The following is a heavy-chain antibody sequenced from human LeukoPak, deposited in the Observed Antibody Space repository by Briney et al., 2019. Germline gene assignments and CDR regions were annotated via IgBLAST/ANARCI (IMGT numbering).Heavy chain of an antibody. CDR2: ISSSSSYI. V-gene: IGHV3-21*01. J-gene: IGHJ4*02. CDR3: ARDRGTMVVAMDY. Sequence: GGSLRLSCAASGFTFSSYSMNWVRQAPGKGLELVSSISSSSSYIYYADSVKGRFTISRDNAKNSLYLQMNSLRAEDTAVYYCARDRGTMVVAMDYWGQGTLVTVSS. CDR1: GFTFSSYS. D-gene: IGHD4/OR15-4a*01.